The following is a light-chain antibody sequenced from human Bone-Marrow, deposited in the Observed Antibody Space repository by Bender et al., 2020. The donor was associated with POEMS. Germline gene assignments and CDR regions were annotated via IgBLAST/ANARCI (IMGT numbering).Light chain of an antibody. Sequence: QSALTQPPSASGSPGQSVTISCTGTSSDVGGYNYVSWYQQCPGKAPKLLIYDVTKRPSGVPDRFSGSKSANTASLTVSGLQADDEADYYCNSYAGTTWVFGGGTKLTVL. J-gene: IGLJ3*02. CDR2: DVT. CDR1: SSDVGGYNY. V-gene: IGLV2-8*01. CDR3: NSYAGTTWV.